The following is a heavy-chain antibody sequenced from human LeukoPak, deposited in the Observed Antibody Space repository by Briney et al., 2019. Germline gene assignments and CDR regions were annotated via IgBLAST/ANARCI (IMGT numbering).Heavy chain of an antibody. CDR2: TYYRSKWYN. CDR3: AREGASLFDF. CDR1: GDSVSTISAA. J-gene: IGHJ4*02. D-gene: IGHD4/OR15-4a*01. V-gene: IGHV6-1*01. Sequence: PSQTLSLSCAISGDSVSTISAAWNWIRQSPSRGLEWLGRTYYRSKWYNDYAVSVKSRITISPDTSKNQFSLQLNSVTPEDTAMYYCAREGASLFDFWGQGTLVIVSS.